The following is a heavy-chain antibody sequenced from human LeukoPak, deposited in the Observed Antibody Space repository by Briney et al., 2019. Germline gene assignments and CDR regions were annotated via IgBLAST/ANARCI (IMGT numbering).Heavy chain of an antibody. V-gene: IGHV3-23*01. CDR3: AKVRDEDYYDSSGYLFDY. CDR2: ISGSGGST. Sequence: GGSLRLSCAASGFTFSSYAMSRVRQAPGKGLEWVSAISGSGGSTYYADSVKGRFTISRDNSKNTLYLQMNSLRAEDTAVYYCAKVRDEDYYDSSGYLFDYWGQGTLVTVSS. D-gene: IGHD3-22*01. J-gene: IGHJ4*02. CDR1: GFTFSSYA.